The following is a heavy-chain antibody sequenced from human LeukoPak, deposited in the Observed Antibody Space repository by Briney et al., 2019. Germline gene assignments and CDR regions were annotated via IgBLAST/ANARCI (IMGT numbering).Heavy chain of an antibody. D-gene: IGHD6-19*01. CDR1: GFSFNNYA. Sequence: GGSLRLSCAASGFSFNNYAMNWVRQAPGKGLEWVSAISGNGVGTYYTDSVKGRFTISRDNSKNTLYLRMNSLRAEDTAIYYCAKDKGGGWSYYFDYWGQGTLVTVSS. V-gene: IGHV3-23*01. CDR2: ISGNGVGT. J-gene: IGHJ4*02. CDR3: AKDKGGGWSYYFDY.